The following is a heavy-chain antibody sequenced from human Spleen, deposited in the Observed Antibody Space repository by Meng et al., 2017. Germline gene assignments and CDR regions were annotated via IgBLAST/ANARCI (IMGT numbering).Heavy chain of an antibody. V-gene: IGHV1-46*01. D-gene: IGHD4-17*01. CDR2: LNPRAGGT. Sequence: QVQLGQSGAEVRKPGASVKISCKTSGYTFTTYYIHWVRQAPGQGLEWMALLNPRAGGTSYAQKFQGRVTVTRDTSTSTAYMELSSLTSEDTALYYCARVGDYAAFDSWGQGTLVTVSS. CDR1: GYTFTTYY. CDR3: ARVGDYAAFDS. J-gene: IGHJ4*02.